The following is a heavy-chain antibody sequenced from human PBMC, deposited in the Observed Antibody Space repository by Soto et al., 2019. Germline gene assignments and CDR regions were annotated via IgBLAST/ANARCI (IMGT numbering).Heavy chain of an antibody. CDR1: GFTFSNAW. V-gene: IGHV3-15*01. Sequence: EVQVVESGGGLVKPGGSLRLSCAASGFTFSNAWMSWVRQAPGKGLEWVGGIKSKTDGGTTDYAAPVKGRFTISRDDSKNTLYLQMNSLKSEDTAVYYCTTGVRDSSASMTLYYYYDMDVWGQGTTVTVSS. CDR2: IKSKTDGGTT. J-gene: IGHJ6*02. CDR3: TTGVRDSSASMTLYYYYDMDV. D-gene: IGHD6-19*01.